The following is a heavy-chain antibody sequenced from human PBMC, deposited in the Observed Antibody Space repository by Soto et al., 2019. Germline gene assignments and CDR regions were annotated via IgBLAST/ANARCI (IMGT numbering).Heavy chain of an antibody. CDR1: GCTFRNNG. CDR3: AKLIQPHNWFDP. V-gene: IGHV3-30*18. D-gene: IGHD3-16*01. CDR2: MSYDGSNK. J-gene: IGHJ5*02. Sequence: QVQLVESGGGVVQPGRSLRLSCGAYGCTFRNNGMHWVRQGPGKGLEWVAIMSYDGSNKYYADSVKGRFTISRDNSKNTLYLQMNSLRAEDTAVYYCAKLIQPHNWFDPWGQGTLVTASS.